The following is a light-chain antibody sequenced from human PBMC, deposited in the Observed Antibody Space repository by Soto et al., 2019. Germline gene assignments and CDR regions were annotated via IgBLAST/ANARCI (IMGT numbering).Light chain of an antibody. V-gene: IGLV2-14*01. J-gene: IGLJ1*01. CDR2: EVS. CDR3: SSYTSSSTPPYV. Sequence: QSVLTQPASVSGSPGQSITISCTGTSSDVGGYNYVSWYQQHPGKAPKLMIYEVSNRPSGVSNRFSGSKYGNTASLTISGLQAEDEADYYCSSYTSSSTPPYVFGTGTKVTVL. CDR1: SSDVGGYNY.